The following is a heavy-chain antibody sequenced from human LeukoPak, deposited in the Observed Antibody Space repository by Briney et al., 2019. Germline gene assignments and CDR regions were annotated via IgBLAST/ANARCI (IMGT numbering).Heavy chain of an antibody. J-gene: IGHJ3*02. CDR1: GYTFTSYY. CDR3: ARPSPNLPYDYGNEYAFDI. CDR2: INPNSGST. V-gene: IGHV1-46*01. D-gene: IGHD4-17*01. Sequence: ASVKVSCKASGYTFTSYYMHWVRQAPGQGLEWMGIINPNSGSTSYAQKFQGRVTMTGDTSTSTFYMELSSLRSEDTAVYYCARPSPNLPYDYGNEYAFDIWGQGTMVTVPS.